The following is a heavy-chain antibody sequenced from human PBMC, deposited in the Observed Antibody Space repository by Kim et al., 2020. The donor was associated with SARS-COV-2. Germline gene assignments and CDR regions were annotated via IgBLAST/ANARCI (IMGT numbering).Heavy chain of an antibody. CDR3: ARSGFGTRTYYYGSGSYGGAPDY. V-gene: IGHV7-4-1*02. J-gene: IGHJ4*02. Sequence: ASVKVSCKASGYTFTSYAMNWVRQAPGQGLEWMGWINTNTGNPTYAQSFTGRFVFSLDTSVSTAYLQISSLKAEDTAVYYCARSGFGTRTYYYGSGSYGGAPDYWGQGTLVTVSS. CDR1: GYTFTSYA. CDR2: INTNTGNP. D-gene: IGHD3-10*01.